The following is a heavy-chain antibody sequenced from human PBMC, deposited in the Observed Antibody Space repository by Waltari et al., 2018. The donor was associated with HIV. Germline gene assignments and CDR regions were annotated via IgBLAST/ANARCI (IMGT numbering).Heavy chain of an antibody. CDR3: ASIVVVPADGEGHFDY. CDR1: GSTLTELS. D-gene: IGHD2-2*01. J-gene: IGHJ4*02. V-gene: IGHV1-24*01. Sequence: QVQLVQSGAAVQKPGASVKVSCTVSGSTLTELSINWVRRAPGKGLEWMGGFDPEDGETIYAQKFQGRVTMTEDTSTDTAYMELSSLRSEDTAVYYCASIVVVPADGEGHFDYWGQGTLVTVSS. CDR2: FDPEDGET.